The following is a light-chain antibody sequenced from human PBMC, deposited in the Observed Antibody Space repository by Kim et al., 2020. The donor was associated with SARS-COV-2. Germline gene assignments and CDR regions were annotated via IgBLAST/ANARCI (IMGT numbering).Light chain of an antibody. CDR3: QQYLKSPLT. CDR1: QSVGNRY. CDR2: DTS. J-gene: IGKJ4*01. Sequence: PGERATLSCRASQSVGNRYLAWFQQKPGQPPRLLMYDTSKRATGVPDRFSGSGSGTDFTLTVSRLEAEDYAVYYCQQYLKSPLTFGGGTKVDIK. V-gene: IGKV3-20*01.